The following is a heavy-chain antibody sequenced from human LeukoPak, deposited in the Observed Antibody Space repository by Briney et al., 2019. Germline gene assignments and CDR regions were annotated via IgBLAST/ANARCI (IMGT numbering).Heavy chain of an antibody. CDR1: GFTFSSYW. CDR3: ASSGSYPLRFFDY. Sequence: GGSLRLSCAASGFTFSSYWMHWVRQAPGKGLVWVSRINSDGSSTYYADSVKGRFTISRDNSKNTLFLQMNSLRAGDTAVYYCASSGSYPLRFFDYWGQGTLVTVSS. CDR2: INSDGSST. V-gene: IGHV3-74*01. D-gene: IGHD1-26*01. J-gene: IGHJ4*02.